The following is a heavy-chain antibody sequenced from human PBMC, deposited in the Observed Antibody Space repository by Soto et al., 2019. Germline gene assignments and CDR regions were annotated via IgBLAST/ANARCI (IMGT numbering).Heavy chain of an antibody. CDR2: IIPNFDTP. V-gene: IGHV1-69*01. J-gene: IGHJ6*02. CDR3: AVAMVREILIFESSGMHV. Sequence: QVHLVQSGAEVKKPGSSVKVSCKTSGGSFNNYAVSWVRQAPGQGLEWMGGIIPNFDTPNYAQKSQGRVTIIAAESTSTVYMELRSISSNDTAVYYCAVAMVREILIFESSGMHVWGQGTTVIVSS. D-gene: IGHD3-10*01. CDR1: GGSFNNYA.